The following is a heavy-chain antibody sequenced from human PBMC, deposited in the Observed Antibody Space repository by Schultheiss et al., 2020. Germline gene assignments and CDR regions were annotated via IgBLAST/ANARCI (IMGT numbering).Heavy chain of an antibody. CDR3: ARPHRVAAAGTLENAFDI. V-gene: IGHV4-39*01. CDR2: IYYSGST. D-gene: IGHD6-13*01. Sequence: SQTLSLTCTVSGGSISSGSYYWSWIRQPPGKGLEWIGYIYYSGSTYYNPSLKSRVTISVDTSKNQFSLKLSSVTAADTAVYYCARPHRVAAAGTLENAFDIWGQGTMVTVSS. J-gene: IGHJ3*02. CDR1: GGSISSGSYY.